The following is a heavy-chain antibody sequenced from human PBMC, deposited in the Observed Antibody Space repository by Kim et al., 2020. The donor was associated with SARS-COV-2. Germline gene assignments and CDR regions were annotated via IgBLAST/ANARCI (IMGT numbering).Heavy chain of an antibody. CDR1: GFTFSSYW. V-gene: IGHV3-7*01. CDR3: ARFLVYADWSWIYYYYYGMDV. CDR2: IKQDGSEK. Sequence: GGSLRLSCAASGFTFSSYWMSWVRQAPGKGLEWVANIKQDGSEKYYVDSVKGRFTISRDNAKNSLYLQMNSLRAEDTAVYYCARFLVYADWSWIYYYYYGMDVWGQGTTVTVSS. J-gene: IGHJ6*02. D-gene: IGHD3-9*01.